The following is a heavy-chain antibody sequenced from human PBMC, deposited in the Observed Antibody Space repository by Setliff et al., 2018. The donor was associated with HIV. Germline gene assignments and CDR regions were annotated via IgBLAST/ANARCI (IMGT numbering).Heavy chain of an antibody. Sequence: SETLSLTCTVSGVSISNYYWSWIRQPPGKGLEWIGYMYYSGNTNYNPSLKSRVTISVDTSKSQFSLKLNSVTAADTAVYYCARYRSGDTDISLDYWGQGALVTVSS. CDR1: GVSISNYY. J-gene: IGHJ4*02. CDR3: ARYRSGDTDISLDY. D-gene: IGHD3-10*01. V-gene: IGHV4-59*01. CDR2: MYYSGNT.